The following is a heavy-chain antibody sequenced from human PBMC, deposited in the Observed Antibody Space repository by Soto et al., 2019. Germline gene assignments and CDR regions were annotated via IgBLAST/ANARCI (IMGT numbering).Heavy chain of an antibody. CDR3: ARRRDEYQLLSYYYYYGMDV. Sequence: SETLSRTCTVSGGSISSSSYYWGWIRQPPGKGLEWIGSIYYSGSTYYNPSLKSRVTISVDTSKNQFSLKLSSVTAADTAVYYCARRRDEYQLLSYYYYYGMDVWGQGTTVT. V-gene: IGHV4-39*01. CDR1: GGSISSSSYY. J-gene: IGHJ6*02. CDR2: IYYSGST. D-gene: IGHD2-2*01.